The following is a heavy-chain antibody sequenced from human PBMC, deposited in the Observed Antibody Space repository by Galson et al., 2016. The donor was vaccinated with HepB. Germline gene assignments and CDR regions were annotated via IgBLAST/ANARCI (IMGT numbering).Heavy chain of an antibody. D-gene: IGHD3/OR15-3a*01. CDR2: ISYDGSNK. CDR3: AKDAAYDFWSGHEGNYRMDV. V-gene: IGHV3-30*18. Sequence: SLRLSCAGSGFTFSNYGIHWVRQAPGKGLEWVAVISYDGSNKYYADFLKGRFIISRGNSKNTLYLQMNSLRADDTAVYYCAKDAAYDFWSGHEGNYRMDVWGQGTTVTVSS. CDR1: GFTFSNYG. J-gene: IGHJ6*02.